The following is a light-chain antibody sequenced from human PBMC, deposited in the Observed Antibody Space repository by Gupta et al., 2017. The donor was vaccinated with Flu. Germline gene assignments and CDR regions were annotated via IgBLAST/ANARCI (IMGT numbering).Light chain of an antibody. V-gene: IGLV2-23*02. Sequence: SSNLGSFNLVSWYQQYPGKVPKVMIYEVTKRPSGVSNRFSGSKSGHTASLTISGLQAEDEADYYCCSYAGSSTWVLGGGTKLTVL. CDR1: SSNLGSFNL. J-gene: IGLJ3*02. CDR3: CSYAGSSTWV. CDR2: EVT.